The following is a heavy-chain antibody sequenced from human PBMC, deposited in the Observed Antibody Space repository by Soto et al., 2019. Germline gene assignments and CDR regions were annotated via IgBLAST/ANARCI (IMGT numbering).Heavy chain of an antibody. CDR2: ISAYNGNT. CDR1: GYTFTRYG. Sequence: QVQLVQSGAEVKKPGASVKVSCKASGYTFTRYGISWVRQAPGQGLEWMGWISAYNGNTNYAQKLQGRVTMTTDTSTSTAYMELRSLRSDDTAVYYCARVVPAAMPGPYFDYWGQGTLVTVSS. V-gene: IGHV1-18*01. J-gene: IGHJ4*02. D-gene: IGHD2-2*01. CDR3: ARVVPAAMPGPYFDY.